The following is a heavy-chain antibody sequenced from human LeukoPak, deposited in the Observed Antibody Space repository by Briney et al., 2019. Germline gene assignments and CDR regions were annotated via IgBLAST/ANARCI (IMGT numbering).Heavy chain of an antibody. V-gene: IGHV4-39*01. D-gene: IGHD2-15*01. CDR3: ARGYCSGSSCYYFDY. CDR1: GGSISSSSYY. J-gene: IGHJ4*02. Sequence: PSETLSLTCTVSGGSISSSSYYWGWIRQPPGKGLEWIGSIYYSGSTYYNPSLKSRLTISVDTSKNQFSLKLSSVTATDTAVYYCARGYCSGSSCYYFDYWGQGTLVTVSS. CDR2: IYYSGST.